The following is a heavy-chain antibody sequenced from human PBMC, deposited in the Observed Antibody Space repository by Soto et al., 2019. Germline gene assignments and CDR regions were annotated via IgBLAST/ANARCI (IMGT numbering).Heavy chain of an antibody. D-gene: IGHD2-2*01. V-gene: IGHV4-34*01. CDR3: ARGLGYCSSTSCLFRNWFDP. CDR1: GGSFSGYY. CDR2: INHSGST. J-gene: IGHJ5*02. Sequence: SETLSLTCAVYGGSFSGYYWSWIRQPPGKGLEWIGEINHSGSTNYNPSLKSRVTISVDTSKNQFSLKLSSVTAADTAVYYCARGLGYCSSTSCLFRNWFDPWGQGTLVTVSS.